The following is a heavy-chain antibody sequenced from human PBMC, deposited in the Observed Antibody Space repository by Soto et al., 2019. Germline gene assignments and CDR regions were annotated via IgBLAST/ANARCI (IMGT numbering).Heavy chain of an antibody. CDR3: ARGAVAGHDAFDI. CDR1: GFTVSSNY. D-gene: IGHD6-19*01. Sequence: PGGSLRLSCSASGFTVSSNYMSWVRQAPGKGLEWVSVIYSGGSTYYADSVKGRFTISRHNSKNTLYLQMNSLRAEDTAVYYCARGAVAGHDAFDIWGQGTMVTVSS. V-gene: IGHV3-53*04. J-gene: IGHJ3*02. CDR2: IYSGGST.